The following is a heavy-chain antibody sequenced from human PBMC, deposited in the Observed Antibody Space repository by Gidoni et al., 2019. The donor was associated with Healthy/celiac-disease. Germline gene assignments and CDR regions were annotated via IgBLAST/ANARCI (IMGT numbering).Heavy chain of an antibody. Sequence: EVQLVESGVGLVQPGGSLRLSCAASGFTFSSYSMHWVRQAPGKGLEWVSYISSSSSTIYYADSVKGRFTISRDNAKNSLYLQMNSLRDEDTAVYYCARGTLAYYDSSGYYGGAFDIWGQGTMVTVSS. D-gene: IGHD3-22*01. J-gene: IGHJ3*02. CDR3: ARGTLAYYDSSGYYGGAFDI. V-gene: IGHV3-48*02. CDR2: ISSSSSTI. CDR1: GFTFSSYS.